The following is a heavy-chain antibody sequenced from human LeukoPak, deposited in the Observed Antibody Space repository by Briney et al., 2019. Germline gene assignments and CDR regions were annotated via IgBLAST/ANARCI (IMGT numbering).Heavy chain of an antibody. CDR2: ICNSGST. J-gene: IGHJ2*01. Sequence: SETLSLTCIVSGGSISSYYWSWIRQPPGKGLEWIGYICNSGSTNYNPSLESRITISVDTSKNQFSLKLSSVTAADTAVYYCARGLGDYVEDWYFDLWGRGTLVTVSS. D-gene: IGHD4-17*01. CDR1: GGSISSYY. CDR3: ARGLGDYVEDWYFDL. V-gene: IGHV4-59*01.